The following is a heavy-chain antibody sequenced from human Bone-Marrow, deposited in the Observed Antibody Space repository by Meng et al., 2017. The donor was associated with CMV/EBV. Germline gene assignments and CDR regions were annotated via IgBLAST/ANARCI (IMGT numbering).Heavy chain of an antibody. J-gene: IGHJ4*02. CDR1: GYTFTGYY. V-gene: IGHV1-2*02. D-gene: IGHD1-26*01. CDR3: ARAVKWELLIGDY. CDR2: INPNSGGT. Sequence: ASVKVSCKASGYTFTGYYMHWVRQAPGQGLEWMGWINPNSGGTNYAQKFQGRVTMTRGTSISTAYMELSRLRSDDTAVYYCARAVKWELLIGDYWGQGTLVTVSS.